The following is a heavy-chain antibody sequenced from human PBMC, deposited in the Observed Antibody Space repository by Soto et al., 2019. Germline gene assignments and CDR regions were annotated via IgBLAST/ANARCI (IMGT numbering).Heavy chain of an antibody. Sequence: QVQLQQWGAGLLKPSETLSLTCAVYAGSFSGYYWSWIRQPPGKGLEWIGEINHSGSTNYNPSLKSRVTISVDTSKNQFSLKLSSVTAADTAVYYCARGEIVVVVAATSSEYVQHWGQGTLVTVSS. CDR3: ARGEIVVVVAATSSEYVQH. V-gene: IGHV4-34*01. CDR1: AGSFSGYY. J-gene: IGHJ1*01. D-gene: IGHD2-15*01. CDR2: INHSGST.